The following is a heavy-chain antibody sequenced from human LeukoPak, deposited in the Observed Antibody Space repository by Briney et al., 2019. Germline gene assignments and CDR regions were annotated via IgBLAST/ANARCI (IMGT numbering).Heavy chain of an antibody. CDR2: ISSSSSTI. D-gene: IGHD6-13*01. CDR1: GFTFSSYS. J-gene: IGHJ1*01. Sequence: GGSLRLSCAASGFTFSSYSMNWVRQAPGKGLEWVSYISSSSSTIYYADSVKGRFTISRDNAKNSLYLQMNSLRAEDTAVYYCARGPPGIAAAGAEYFQHWGQGTLVTVSS. CDR3: ARGPPGIAAAGAEYFQH. V-gene: IGHV3-48*01.